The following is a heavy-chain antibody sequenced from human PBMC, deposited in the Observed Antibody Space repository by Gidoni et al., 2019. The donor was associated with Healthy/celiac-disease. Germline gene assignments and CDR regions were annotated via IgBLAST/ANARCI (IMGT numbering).Heavy chain of an antibody. J-gene: IGHJ4*02. CDR3: ARASLFTYYYDSSGRGPPYY. CDR2: INHSGST. Sequence: QVQLQQWGAGLLQPSETLSLTCAVYGGSFSGYYWSWIRQPPGKGLEWIGEINHSGSTNYNTSRKSRVTISVDTSKNQFSLKLSSVTAADTAVYYCARASLFTYYYDSSGRGPPYYWGQGTLVTVSS. CDR1: GGSFSGYY. V-gene: IGHV4-34*01. D-gene: IGHD3-22*01.